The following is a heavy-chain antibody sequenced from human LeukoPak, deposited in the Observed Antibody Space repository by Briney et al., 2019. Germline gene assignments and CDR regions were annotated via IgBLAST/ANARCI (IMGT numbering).Heavy chain of an antibody. CDR2: VYHGGSS. Sequence: TSETLSLTCTVSGYSISSGFYWGWIRQPPGKGLEWIGNVYHGGSSYYNPSLKSRVTISVDTSKNQFSLNLYSVTAADTAVYYCARRVGSSDCFDYWGQGTLVTVSS. CDR1: GYSISSGFY. J-gene: IGHJ4*02. V-gene: IGHV4-38-2*02. D-gene: IGHD6-6*01. CDR3: ARRVGSSDCFDY.